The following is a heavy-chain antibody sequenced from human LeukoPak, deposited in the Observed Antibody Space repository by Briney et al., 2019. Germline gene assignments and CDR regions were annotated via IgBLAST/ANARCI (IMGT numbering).Heavy chain of an antibody. D-gene: IGHD1-26*01. CDR2: IGSDGSST. Sequence: GGSLRLSCAASGFTFSYYWMHWVRQAPGKGLVWVSRIGSDGSSTSYADSVKGRFTISRDNSKNTLYLQMNSLRAEDTAVYYCAKGDTTWELPHDYWGQGTLVTVSS. CDR1: GFTFSYYW. J-gene: IGHJ4*02. V-gene: IGHV3-74*01. CDR3: AKGDTTWELPHDY.